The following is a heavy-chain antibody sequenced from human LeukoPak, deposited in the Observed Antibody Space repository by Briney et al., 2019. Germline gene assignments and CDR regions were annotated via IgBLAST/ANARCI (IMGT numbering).Heavy chain of an antibody. Sequence: GGSLRLSCAASGFTFSSYGMHWVRQAPGKGLEWVAFIRYDGSNKYYADSVKGRFTISRDNSKNTLYLQMNSLRAEDTAVYYCANSQGYGDYVDALDIWGQGTMVTVSS. CDR2: IRYDGSNK. V-gene: IGHV3-30*02. D-gene: IGHD4-17*01. CDR3: ANSQGYGDYVDALDI. CDR1: GFTFSSYG. J-gene: IGHJ3*02.